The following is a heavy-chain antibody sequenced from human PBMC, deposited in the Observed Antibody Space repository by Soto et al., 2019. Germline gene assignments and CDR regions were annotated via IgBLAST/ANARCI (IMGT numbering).Heavy chain of an antibody. Sequence: GGSLRLSCAASGFTFSSYSMNWVRQAPGKGLEWVSSISSSSSYIYYADSVKGRFTISRDNAKNSLYLQMNSLRAEDTAVYYCARDYYDSSGYYKGWFDPWGQGTLVTVSS. CDR1: GFTFSSYS. CDR3: ARDYYDSSGYYKGWFDP. V-gene: IGHV3-21*01. CDR2: ISSSSSYI. J-gene: IGHJ5*02. D-gene: IGHD3-22*01.